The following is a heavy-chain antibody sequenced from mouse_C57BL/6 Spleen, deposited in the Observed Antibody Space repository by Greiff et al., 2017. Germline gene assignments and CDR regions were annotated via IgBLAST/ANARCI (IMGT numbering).Heavy chain of an antibody. CDR1: GYAFSSYW. CDR2: IYPGDGDT. J-gene: IGHJ4*01. V-gene: IGHV1-80*01. CDR3: ARGGQLRLLYAMDY. D-gene: IGHD3-2*02. Sequence: QVQLQQSGAELVKPGASVKISCKASGYAFSSYWMNWVKQRPGKGLEWIGQIYPGDGDTNYNGKFKGKATLTADKSSSTAYMQLSSLTSEDSAVYYCARGGQLRLLYAMDYWGQGTSVTVSS.